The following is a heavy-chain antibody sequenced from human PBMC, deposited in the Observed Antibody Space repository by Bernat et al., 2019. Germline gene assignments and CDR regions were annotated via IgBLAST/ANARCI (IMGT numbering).Heavy chain of an antibody. V-gene: IGHV5-51*01. CDR2: IYPGDSDT. J-gene: IGHJ4*02. CDR1: GYSFTSYW. D-gene: IGHD6-13*01. Sequence: EVQLVQSGAEVKKPGESLKISCNGSGYSFTSYWIGWVRQMPGKGLEWMGIIYPGDSDTRYSPSFQGQVTISADKSISTAYLQWSSLKASDTAMYYCARQGPGYSSSWYHLDYWGQGTLVTVSS. CDR3: ARQGPGYSSSWYHLDY.